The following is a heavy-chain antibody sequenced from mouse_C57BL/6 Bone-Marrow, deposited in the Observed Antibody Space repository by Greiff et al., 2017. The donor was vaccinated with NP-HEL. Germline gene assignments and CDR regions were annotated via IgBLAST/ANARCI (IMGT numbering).Heavy chain of an antibody. Sequence: VQLQQPGASVKLSCKASGYTFTSYWMHWVKQRPGQGLEWIGMIHPNSGSTNYNEKFKSKATLTVDKSSSTAYMQLSSLTSEDSAVYYCARVSNYVGFDYWGQGTTLTVSS. V-gene: IGHV1-64*01. CDR3: ARVSNYVGFDY. D-gene: IGHD2-5*01. J-gene: IGHJ2*01. CDR2: IHPNSGST. CDR1: GYTFTSYW.